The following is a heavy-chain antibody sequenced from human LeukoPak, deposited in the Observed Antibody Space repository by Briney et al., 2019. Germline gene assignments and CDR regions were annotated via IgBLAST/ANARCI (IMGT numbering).Heavy chain of an antibody. V-gene: IGHV3-7*03. Sequence: PGGSLRLSCGASGFTFSSCAMSWARQAPGKGLEWVASINHNGNVNYYVDSVKGRFTISRDNAKNSLYLQMSNLRAEDTAVYFCARGGGLDVWGQGATVTVSS. CDR3: ARGGGLDV. J-gene: IGHJ6*02. CDR2: INHNGNVN. D-gene: IGHD3-16*01. CDR1: GFTFSSCA.